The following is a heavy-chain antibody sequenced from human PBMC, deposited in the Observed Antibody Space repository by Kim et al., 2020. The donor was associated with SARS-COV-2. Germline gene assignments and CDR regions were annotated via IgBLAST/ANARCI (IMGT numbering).Heavy chain of an antibody. V-gene: IGHV1-69*13. Sequence: SVKVSCKASGGTFSSYAISWVRQAPGQGLEWMGGIIPIFGTANYAQKFQGRVTITADESTSTAYMELSSLRSEDTAVYYCARDRPPGPYSGYDYQPYYYYYMDVWGKGTTVTVSS. CDR2: IIPIFGTA. CDR1: GGTFSSYA. CDR3: ARDRPPGPYSGYDYQPYYYYYMDV. J-gene: IGHJ6*03. D-gene: IGHD5-12*01.